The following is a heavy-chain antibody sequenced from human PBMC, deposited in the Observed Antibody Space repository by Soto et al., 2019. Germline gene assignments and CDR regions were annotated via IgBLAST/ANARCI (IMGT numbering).Heavy chain of an antibody. CDR3: ARGYYGRYAFDI. CDR1: GFTFTSYS. J-gene: IGHJ3*02. V-gene: IGHV3-48*01. D-gene: IGHD1-26*01. CDR2: ISSSSSTI. Sequence: EVQLVESGGGLVQPGGSLRLSCAASGFTFTSYSMNWVRQAPGKGLEWVSYISSSSSTIYYADSVKGRFTISRDNAKNSLYLQMNGLRVEDTAVYYCARGYYGRYAFDIWGQGTMVTVSS.